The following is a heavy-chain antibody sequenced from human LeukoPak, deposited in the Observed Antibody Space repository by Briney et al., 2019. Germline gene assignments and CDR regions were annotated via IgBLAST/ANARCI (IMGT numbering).Heavy chain of an antibody. CDR2: ITSSGGDT. D-gene: IGHD3-16*02. J-gene: IGHJ4*02. Sequence: PGGSLRLSCAASGFTFSSSPMSWVRQAPGKGLEWVSGITSSGGDTAYADSVKGRFTISRDNSKNIVYPQMNSLRVDDTAVYYCSKKSSGLYPFDYWGLGTLVTVSS. CDR3: SKKSSGLYPFDY. CDR1: GFTFSSSP. V-gene: IGHV3-23*01.